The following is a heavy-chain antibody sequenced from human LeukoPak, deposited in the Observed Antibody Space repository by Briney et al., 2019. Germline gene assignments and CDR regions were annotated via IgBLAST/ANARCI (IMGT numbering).Heavy chain of an antibody. CDR2: ISSSSSDI. V-gene: IGHV3-21*01. D-gene: IGHD3-9*01. Sequence: PEGSLRLSCAASGFTFSSYTMNWVRQAPGKGLEWVSSISSSSSDIDYADSVKGRFTISRDNAKNSLYLQMNSLRAEDTAVYYCARFLKTGYWAHYWYFDLWGRGTLITVSS. J-gene: IGHJ2*01. CDR3: ARFLKTGYWAHYWYFDL. CDR1: GFTFSSYT.